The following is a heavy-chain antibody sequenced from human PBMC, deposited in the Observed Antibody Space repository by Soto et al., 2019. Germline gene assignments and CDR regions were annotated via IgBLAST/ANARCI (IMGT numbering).Heavy chain of an antibody. V-gene: IGHV1-18*04. Sequence: QVQLVQSGAEVKKPGASVKVSCKASGYTFTSYGISWVRQAPGQGLEWMGWISAYNGNTNYAQKLQGRVTMTTDTSTRTAYMELRSLRSDDTAVYYCARPLLIYGDPNYYYYGMDVWGQGTTVTVSS. CDR2: ISAYNGNT. CDR1: GYTFTSYG. D-gene: IGHD4-17*01. J-gene: IGHJ6*02. CDR3: ARPLLIYGDPNYYYYGMDV.